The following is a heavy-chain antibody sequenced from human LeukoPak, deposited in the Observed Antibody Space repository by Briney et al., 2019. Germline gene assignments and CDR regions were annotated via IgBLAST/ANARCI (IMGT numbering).Heavy chain of an antibody. D-gene: IGHD6-13*01. V-gene: IGHV1-2*02. Sequence: AASVKVSRKASGYTFTGYYMHWVRQAPGQGLEWMGWINPNSGGTNYAQKFQGRVTMTRDTSISTAYMELSRLRSDDTAVYYCARGNGRGIGFDPWGQGTLVTVSS. J-gene: IGHJ5*02. CDR3: ARGNGRGIGFDP. CDR2: INPNSGGT. CDR1: GYTFTGYY.